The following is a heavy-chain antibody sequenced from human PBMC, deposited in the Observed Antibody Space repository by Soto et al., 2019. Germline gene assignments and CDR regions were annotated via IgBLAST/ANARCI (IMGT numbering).Heavy chain of an antibody. J-gene: IGHJ4*02. CDR1: GFTFSSDC. CDR2: ITQDESEK. D-gene: IGHD2-2*01. CDR3: ARSRYADS. Sequence: PGGSLSLSCAASGFTFSSDCMNWVRQAPGKGLEWVANITQDESEKYYVDSVKGRFTISRDNAKNSLYLQMNSLKAEDTAVYYCARSRYADSWGQGTQVTVSS. V-gene: IGHV3-7*01.